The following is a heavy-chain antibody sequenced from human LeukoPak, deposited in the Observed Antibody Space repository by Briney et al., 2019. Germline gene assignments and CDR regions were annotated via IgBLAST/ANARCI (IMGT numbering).Heavy chain of an antibody. CDR2: ISGSGGST. D-gene: IGHD2-21*02. Sequence: PGGSLRLSCAASGFTFSSYAMSWVRQAPGKGLEWVSAISGSGGSTYYADSVKGRFTISRDNSKNTLYLQMNSLRAEDTAVYYCARDRGGRVVVTVTHRWFDPWGQGTLVTVSS. CDR1: GFTFSSYA. CDR3: ARDRGGRVVVTVTHRWFDP. J-gene: IGHJ5*02. V-gene: IGHV3-23*01.